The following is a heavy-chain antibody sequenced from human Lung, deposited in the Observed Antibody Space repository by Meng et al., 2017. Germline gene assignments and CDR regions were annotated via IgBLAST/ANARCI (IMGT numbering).Heavy chain of an antibody. J-gene: IGHJ4*02. CDR1: GYTFAAYW. V-gene: IGHV1-2*06. CDR3: ARDEDISAAGKLFGDY. Sequence: QWQPWTPVPQVKKPGASVKLSCKPSGYTFAAYWIHWLRQAPGQGLEWMGRIDPNNDHTQYAQNFQGRVTMTSDTSISTVYMELNGLRSDDTAVYYCARDEDISAAGKLFGDYWGQGTLVTVSS. D-gene: IGHD6-13*01. CDR2: IDPNNDHT.